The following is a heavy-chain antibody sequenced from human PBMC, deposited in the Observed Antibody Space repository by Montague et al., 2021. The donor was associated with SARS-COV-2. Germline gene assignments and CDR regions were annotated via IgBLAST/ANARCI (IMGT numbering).Heavy chain of an antibody. V-gene: IGHV4-39*07. CDR2: KYYSGSS. CDR3: ARVNRGYYYGLGVYAHFDS. D-gene: IGHD3-10*01. J-gene: IGHJ4*02. Sequence: SETLSLTCTVSGASISSRRYYWGWNRQPPGQGLDWIVFKYYSGSSNPNPTLKSRITISADTNKNPFSLKLSSVTAADTAVYYCARVNRGYYYGLGVYAHFDSWGQGTLVTVSS. CDR1: GASISSRRYY.